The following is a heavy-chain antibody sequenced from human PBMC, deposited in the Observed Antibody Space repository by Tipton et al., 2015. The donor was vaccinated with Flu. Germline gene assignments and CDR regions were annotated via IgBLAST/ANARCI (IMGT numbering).Heavy chain of an antibody. CDR2: VYSSGSI. J-gene: IGHJ3*02. CDR1: RGSIRNSY. V-gene: IGHV4-4*07. Sequence: LRLSCTVSRGSIRNSYWSWIRQPAGKGLEWIGRVYSSGSINYNPSLKNRVTISVDTSKNQFSLKLYSVTAADTAVFYCARDPLGGSNAFHIWGRGTMVTVAS. D-gene: IGHD2-15*01. CDR3: ARDPLGGSNAFHI.